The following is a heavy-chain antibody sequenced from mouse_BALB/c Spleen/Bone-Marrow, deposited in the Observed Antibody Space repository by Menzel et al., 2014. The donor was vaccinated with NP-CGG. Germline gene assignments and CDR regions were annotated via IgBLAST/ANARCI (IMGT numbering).Heavy chain of an antibody. CDR2: IDPANGNT. D-gene: IGHD2-4*01. Sequence: EVQLQQSGAELVKPGASVKLSCTASGFNIKDTYMHWVKQRPEQGLEWIGRIDPANGNTKYDPKFQGKATITADTSSNTAYLQLSSLTSEDIAVYYCALYYDYDVGYWGQGTTLTVSS. V-gene: IGHV14-3*02. CDR1: GFNIKDTY. J-gene: IGHJ2*01. CDR3: ALYYDYDVGY.